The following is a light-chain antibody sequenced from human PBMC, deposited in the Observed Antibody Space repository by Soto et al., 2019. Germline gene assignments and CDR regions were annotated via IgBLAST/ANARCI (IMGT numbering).Light chain of an antibody. CDR1: QSFRGL. J-gene: IGKJ1*01. Sequence: EVVLTQSPVTLSLSPGERATLSCRASQSFRGLLAWYQQKPGQAPRLLIYDASNRATGIPDRFSGSGSGTDFTLTISRLEPEDFAVYYCQQYVTSPWAFGQGTKVAIE. V-gene: IGKV3-20*01. CDR2: DAS. CDR3: QQYVTSPWA.